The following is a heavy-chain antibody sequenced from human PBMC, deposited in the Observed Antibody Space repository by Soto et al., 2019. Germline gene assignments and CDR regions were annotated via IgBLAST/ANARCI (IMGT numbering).Heavy chain of an antibody. J-gene: IGHJ4*02. D-gene: IGHD2-2*02. V-gene: IGHV4-39*01. CDR2: IYYSGTT. CDR3: ARHVAPILTFDS. CDR1: GDYISSGNYY. Sequence: QLQLQESGPGLVKPSETLSVTCTVSGDYISSGNYYWGWIRQPPGKGLYWIGSIYYSGTTYYNPSNPSLKSRVTMSVDASKSQFSLKLSSVTASDTAVYYCARHVAPILTFDSWGQGTLVTVSS.